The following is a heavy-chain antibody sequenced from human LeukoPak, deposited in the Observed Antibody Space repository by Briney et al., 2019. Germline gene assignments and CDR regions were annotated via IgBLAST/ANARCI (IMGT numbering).Heavy chain of an antibody. Sequence: PGGSLRLSCAASGFTFSSFTMNWGRQAPGKGLEWASSISPSGGSTWHADSVKGRFTISRDNAKNSVHLQMTNLRVDDTAVYYCGRDYLGESGAGGPWGQGILVTVSS. CDR2: ISPSGGST. D-gene: IGHD3-10*01. V-gene: IGHV3-21*01. J-gene: IGHJ5*02. CDR1: GFTFSSFT. CDR3: GRDYLGESGAGGP.